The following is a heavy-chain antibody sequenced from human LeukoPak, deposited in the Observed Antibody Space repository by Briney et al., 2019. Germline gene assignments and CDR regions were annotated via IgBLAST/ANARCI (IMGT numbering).Heavy chain of an antibody. V-gene: IGHV3-23*01. Sequence: VQPGGSLRLSCAASGFTFSSYAMSWVRQAPGKGLEWVSAISGSGGSTYYADSVKGRFTISRDNSENTLYLQMNSLRAEDTAVYYCAKDLGYYYGSGSYYRGPFDYWGQGTLVTVSS. D-gene: IGHD3-10*01. CDR3: AKDLGYYYGSGSYYRGPFDY. CDR1: GFTFSSYA. J-gene: IGHJ4*02. CDR2: ISGSGGST.